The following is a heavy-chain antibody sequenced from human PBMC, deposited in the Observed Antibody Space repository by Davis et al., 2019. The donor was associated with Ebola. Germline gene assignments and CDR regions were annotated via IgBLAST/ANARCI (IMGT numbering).Heavy chain of an antibody. J-gene: IGHJ4*02. CDR3: AREGDYGHFDY. CDR2: IIPILGIA. V-gene: IGHV1-69*10. CDR1: GGTFSSYA. D-gene: IGHD4-17*01. Sequence: SVKVSCKASGGTFSSYAISWVRRAPGQGLEWMGGIIPILGIANYAQKFQGRVTITADESTSTAYMELSSLRSDDTAVYYCAREGDYGHFDYWGQGTLVTVSS.